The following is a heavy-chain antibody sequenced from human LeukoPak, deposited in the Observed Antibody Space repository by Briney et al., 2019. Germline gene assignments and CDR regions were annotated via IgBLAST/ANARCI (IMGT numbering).Heavy chain of an antibody. J-gene: IGHJ4*02. CDR2: ISYDGSNK. Sequence: GGSLRLSCAASGFTFSSYAMHWVRQAPGKGLEWVAVISYDGSNKYYADSVKGRFTISRDNSKNTLYLQMNSLRAEDTAVYYCTRGDSSGYYCFDYWGQGTLVTVSS. CDR1: GFTFSSYA. V-gene: IGHV3-30*04. CDR3: TRGDSSGYYCFDY. D-gene: IGHD3-22*01.